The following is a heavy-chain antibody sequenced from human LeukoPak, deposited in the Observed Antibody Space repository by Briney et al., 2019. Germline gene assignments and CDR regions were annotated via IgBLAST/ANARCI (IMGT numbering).Heavy chain of an antibody. Sequence: SETLSLTCAVSGYSISSGYYWGWIRQPPGKGMEWIGSIYHSGSTYYNPSLKSRVTISVDTSKNQFSLKLSSVTSADTAVYYCATLIVVVPAAKGYYFDYWGQGTLVTVSS. CDR1: GYSISSGYY. J-gene: IGHJ4*02. V-gene: IGHV4-38-2*01. D-gene: IGHD2-2*01. CDR2: IYHSGST. CDR3: ATLIVVVPAAKGYYFDY.